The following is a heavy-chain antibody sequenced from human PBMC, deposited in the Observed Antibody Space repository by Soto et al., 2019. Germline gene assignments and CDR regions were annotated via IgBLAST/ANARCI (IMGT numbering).Heavy chain of an antibody. CDR3: PFGWGGGNEGY. V-gene: IGHV3-23*01. CDR1: GLTFSAYP. CDR2: ISGSGDRT. D-gene: IGHD5-12*01. J-gene: IGHJ4*02. Sequence: EVQKLESGGGLVQPGGSLRLSCAASGLTFSAYPMSWVRQAPGKGLEWVSSISGSGDRTYYADSVKGRFTISRDNSKNTLYLQMNSLRVEDTAVYFCPFGWGGGNEGYWGQGTLVTVSS.